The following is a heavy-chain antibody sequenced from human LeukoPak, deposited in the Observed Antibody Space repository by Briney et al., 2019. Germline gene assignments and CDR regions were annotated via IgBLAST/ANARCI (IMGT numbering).Heavy chain of an antibody. Sequence: TGGPLRLSGEASGFTFSGYSMNWFRKAPGKGLEWVSYISSSSSTIYYADSVKGRFTISRDNAKNSLYLQMNSLRDEDTAVYYCARGVVAARPDYYYYYGMDVWGQGTTDTVSS. CDR3: ARGVVAARPDYYYYYGMDV. D-gene: IGHD6-6*01. V-gene: IGHV3-48*02. CDR2: ISSSSSTI. J-gene: IGHJ6*02. CDR1: GFTFSGYS.